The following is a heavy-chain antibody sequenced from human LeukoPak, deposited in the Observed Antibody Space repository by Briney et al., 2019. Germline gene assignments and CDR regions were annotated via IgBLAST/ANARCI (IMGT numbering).Heavy chain of an antibody. Sequence: GGSLRLSCAASGFTFSSYSMNWVRQAPGKGLEWVANIKQDGSEKYYVDSVKGRFTISRDNAKNSLYLQMNSLRAEDTAVYYCARDLGARYYFDYWGQGTLVTVSS. D-gene: IGHD3-16*01. CDR3: ARDLGARYYFDY. J-gene: IGHJ4*02. V-gene: IGHV3-7*01. CDR1: GFTFSSYS. CDR2: IKQDGSEK.